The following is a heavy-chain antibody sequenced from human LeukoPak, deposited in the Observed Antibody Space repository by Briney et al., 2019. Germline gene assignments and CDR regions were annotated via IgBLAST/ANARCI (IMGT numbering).Heavy chain of an antibody. V-gene: IGHV2-5*02. J-gene: IGHJ4*02. CDR3: ARLYDSSGYFGVDY. CDR2: IYWDDDK. D-gene: IGHD3-22*01. CDR1: GFSLRTSGVG. Sequence: SGPTLVKPTQTLTLTCTFSGFSLRTSGVGVGWIRQPPGKALEWLALIYWDDDKRYSPSLKSRLTITKDTSKNQVVLTMTNMDPVDTATYYCARLYDSSGYFGVDYWGQGALVTVSS.